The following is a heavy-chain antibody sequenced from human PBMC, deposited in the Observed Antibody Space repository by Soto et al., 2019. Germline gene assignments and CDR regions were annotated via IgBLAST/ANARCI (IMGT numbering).Heavy chain of an antibody. CDR1: GFTFTSSA. V-gene: IGHV1-58*01. CDR2: IVVGSGNT. CDR3: AASILGATHAGQSDY. D-gene: IGHD1-26*01. Sequence: SVKVSCKASGFTFTSSAVQWVRQARGQRLEWIGWIVVGSGNTNYAQKFQERVTITRDMSTSTAYMELSSLRSEDTAVYYCAASILGATHAGQSDYWGQGTLVTVSS. J-gene: IGHJ4*02.